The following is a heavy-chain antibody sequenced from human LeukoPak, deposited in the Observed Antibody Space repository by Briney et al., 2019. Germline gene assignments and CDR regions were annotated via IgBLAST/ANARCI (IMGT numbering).Heavy chain of an antibody. CDR2: INPNSGGT. V-gene: IGHV1-2*02. CDR1: GYTFTGYY. Sequence: APVKVSCKASGYTFTGYYMHWVRQAPGQGLEWMGWINPNSGGTNYAQKFQGRVTITADKSTSTAYMELSSLRSEDTAVYYCARSHTYYDFWSGYEYWGQGTLVTVSS. J-gene: IGHJ4*02. D-gene: IGHD3-3*01. CDR3: ARSHTYYDFWSGYEY.